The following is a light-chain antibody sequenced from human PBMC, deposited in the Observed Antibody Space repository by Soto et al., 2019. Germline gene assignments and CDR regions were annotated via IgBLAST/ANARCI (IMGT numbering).Light chain of an antibody. CDR1: NVGSKS. CDR2: YDR. J-gene: IGLJ1*01. CDR3: QVWDSSGEHDV. V-gene: IGLV3-21*04. Sequence: SYELTQPPSVSVAPGKTARITCGGNNVGSKSVHWYQQKPGQAPVLVIYYDRDRPSGIPERVSDSNSGNTATLTISRVEAGDEADYYCQVWDSSGEHDVFGAGTMLTVL.